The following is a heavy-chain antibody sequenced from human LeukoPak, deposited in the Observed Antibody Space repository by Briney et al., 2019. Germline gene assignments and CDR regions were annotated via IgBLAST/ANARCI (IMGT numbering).Heavy chain of an antibody. Sequence: GGSLRLSCAASGFTFSSYAMSWVRQAPGQGLVWVSRINSDGTTTTYADSVKGRFTISSDNAKNSLYLQMNSLRAEDTAVYYCARERQQLRYFDYWGQGTLVTVSS. D-gene: IGHD6-13*01. CDR3: ARERQQLRYFDY. J-gene: IGHJ4*02. CDR1: GFTFSSYA. CDR2: INSDGTTT. V-gene: IGHV3-74*03.